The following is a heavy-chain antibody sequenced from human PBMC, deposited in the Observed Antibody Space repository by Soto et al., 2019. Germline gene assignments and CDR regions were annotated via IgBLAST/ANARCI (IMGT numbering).Heavy chain of an antibody. CDR3: ARAWDIAAAGNWSEP. CDR2: ISAYNGNT. Sequence: ASVSVSCKASGYTFTSYGISWVRQAPGQGLEWMGWISAYNGNTNYAQKLQGRVTMTTDTSTSTAYMELRSLRSDDTAVYYCARAWDIAAAGNWSEPWGNGNMVTVSA. D-gene: IGHD6-13*01. CDR1: GYTFTSYG. V-gene: IGHV1-18*04. J-gene: IGHJ5*02.